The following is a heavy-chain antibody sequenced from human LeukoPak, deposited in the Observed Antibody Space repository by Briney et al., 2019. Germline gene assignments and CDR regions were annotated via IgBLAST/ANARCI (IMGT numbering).Heavy chain of an antibody. Sequence: SETLSLTCAAYGGSFSGYHWSWIRQPPGKGLEWIGEINHSGGTIYNPSLKSVVAISVDTSKNQFSLRLRSVTAADTALYYCARGSEIAAAGTGFYFDYWGQGTLVTVSS. J-gene: IGHJ4*02. CDR1: GGSFSGYH. D-gene: IGHD6-13*01. CDR2: INHSGGT. CDR3: ARGSEIAAAGTGFYFDY. V-gene: IGHV4-34*01.